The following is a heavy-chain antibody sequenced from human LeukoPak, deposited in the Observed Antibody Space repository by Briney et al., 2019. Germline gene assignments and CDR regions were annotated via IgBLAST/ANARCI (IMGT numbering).Heavy chain of an antibody. CDR1: GGSFSGYY. Sequence: SETLSLTCAVYGGSFSGYYWSWIRQPPGKGLEWIGEINHSGSTNYNPSLKSRVTISVDTSKNQFSLKLSSVTAADTAVYYCASPPVVGESNWGQGTLVTVSS. V-gene: IGHV4-34*01. CDR3: ASPPVVGESN. J-gene: IGHJ4*02. CDR2: INHSGST. D-gene: IGHD2-15*01.